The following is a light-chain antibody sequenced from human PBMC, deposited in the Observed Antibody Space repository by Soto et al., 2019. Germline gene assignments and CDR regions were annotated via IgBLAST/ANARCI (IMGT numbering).Light chain of an antibody. J-gene: IGKJ1*01. CDR3: QQYESFPRT. CDR1: QSINKY. V-gene: IGKV1-5*03. CDR2: KAS. Sequence: DIQMTQSPSTLSASVGDRVTITCRASQSINKYLAWYQQKPGKAPKLFIYKASTLESGVPSRFSGSGSGTEFTLSISSLQPDDFATYFCQQYESFPRTFGQGTKVEIK.